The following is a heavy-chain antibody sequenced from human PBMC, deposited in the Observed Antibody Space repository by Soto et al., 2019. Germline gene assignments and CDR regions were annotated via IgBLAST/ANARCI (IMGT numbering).Heavy chain of an antibody. CDR2: IYSGGSA. V-gene: IGHV3-53*01. CDR1: EFTVSSNY. D-gene: IGHD1-26*01. CDR3: AGRVGATNYGMDV. J-gene: IGHJ6*02. Sequence: GGSLRLSCAASEFTVSSNYMNWVRQAPGKGLECVSTIYSGGSAYYADSVKGRFTISRDNSKNTLYLQMNNLRAEDTAVYYCAGRVGATNYGMDVWGQGTTVTVSS.